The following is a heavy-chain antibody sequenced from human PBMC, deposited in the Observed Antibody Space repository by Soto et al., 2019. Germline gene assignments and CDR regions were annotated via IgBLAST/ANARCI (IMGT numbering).Heavy chain of an antibody. J-gene: IGHJ3*02. CDR1: GGSISSGGYY. CDR3: ARWRITHDAFDI. Sequence: KLPETLSLTCTVSGGSISSGGYYWSWIRQHPGKGLEWIGYIYYSGSTYYNPSLKSRVTISVDTSKNQFSLKLSSVTAADTAVYYCARWRITHDAFDIWGQGTMVTVSS. CDR2: IYYSGST. V-gene: IGHV4-31*03. D-gene: IGHD3-10*01.